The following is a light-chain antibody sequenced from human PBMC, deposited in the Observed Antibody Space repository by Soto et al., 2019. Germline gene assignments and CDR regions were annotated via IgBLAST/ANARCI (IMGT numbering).Light chain of an antibody. CDR1: QSVSSN. CDR3: QQYNNWPPRAWT. Sequence: EIVMTQSTASLSVSPGERATLSYRASQSVSSNLAWYQQKPGQAPRLLIYGASTRATGIPARFSGSGSGTEFTLTISSLQSEDFAVYYCQQYNNWPPRAWTFGQGTKVEIK. V-gene: IGKV3-15*01. J-gene: IGKJ1*01. CDR2: GAS.